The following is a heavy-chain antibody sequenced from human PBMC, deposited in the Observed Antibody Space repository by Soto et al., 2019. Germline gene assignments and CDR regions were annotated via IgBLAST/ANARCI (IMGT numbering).Heavy chain of an antibody. D-gene: IGHD6-13*01. CDR2: INPNSGGT. J-gene: IGHJ6*03. CDR1: GYTFTGYY. V-gene: IGHV1-2*04. Sequence: GASVKVSCKASGYTFTGYYMHWVRQAPGQGLEWMGWINPNSGGTNYAQKFQGWVTMTRDTSISTAYMELSRLRSDDTAVYYCARDQGIAAAGLPVYYMDVWGKGTTVTVSS. CDR3: ARDQGIAAAGLPVYYMDV.